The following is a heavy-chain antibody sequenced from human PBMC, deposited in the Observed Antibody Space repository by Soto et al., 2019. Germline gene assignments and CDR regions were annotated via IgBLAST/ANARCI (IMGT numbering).Heavy chain of an antibody. Sequence: QVQLVQSGAEVRKPGASVKVSCKASGYTFTNFHFNWVRHATGQGIEVIGWMNPYSGDTGYAQNFQGRVTMTRDTSINTAYMEMTSLTSDDTAVYYCARGSPGPVDHWGQGTPVTVSS. CDR1: GYTFTNFH. CDR2: MNPYSGDT. D-gene: IGHD3-10*01. CDR3: ARGSPGPVDH. V-gene: IGHV1-8*02. J-gene: IGHJ4*02.